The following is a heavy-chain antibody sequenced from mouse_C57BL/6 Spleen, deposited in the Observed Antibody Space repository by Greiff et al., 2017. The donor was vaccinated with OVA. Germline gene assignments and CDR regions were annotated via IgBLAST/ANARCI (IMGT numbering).Heavy chain of an antibody. Sequence: QVHVKQPGAELVMPGASVKLSCKASGYTFTSYWMHWVKQRPGQGLEWIGEIDPSDSYTNYNQKFKGKSTLTVDKSSSTAYMQLSSLKSEDSAVYYCAVTGTSVDYWGQGTTLTVSS. CDR1: GYTFTSYW. J-gene: IGHJ2*01. D-gene: IGHD4-1*01. CDR3: AVTGTSVDY. V-gene: IGHV1-69*01. CDR2: IDPSDSYT.